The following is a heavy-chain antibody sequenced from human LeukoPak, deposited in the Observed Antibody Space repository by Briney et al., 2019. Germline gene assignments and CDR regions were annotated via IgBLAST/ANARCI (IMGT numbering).Heavy chain of an antibody. Sequence: GESLKISCRVSGYIFTTYWIGWVRQMPGKGLEWMGLINPANSDTRYSPSLHGQVTMSADKSISTAYLQWSSLKASDTAVYYCVCDRGNFDSFDFWGQGTLVTVSS. D-gene: IGHD3-3*02. V-gene: IGHV5-51*01. CDR2: INPANSDT. J-gene: IGHJ4*02. CDR1: GYIFTTYW. CDR3: VCDRGNFDSFDF.